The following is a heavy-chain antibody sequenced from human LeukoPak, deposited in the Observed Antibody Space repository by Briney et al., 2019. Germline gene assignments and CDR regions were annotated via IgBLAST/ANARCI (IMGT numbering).Heavy chain of an antibody. D-gene: IGHD3-9*01. J-gene: IGHJ5*02. CDR2: ISSSSSYI. V-gene: IGHV3-21*01. CDR1: AFPLSSDT. Sequence: RVSLILSLSASAFPLSSDTMNSGRKSPVKGLECVSSISSSSSYIYYADSVKGRFTISRDNAKNSLYLQMNSLRAEDTAVYFFQAEDGIRDFDWLSPDNWFDPWGQGTLVTVSS. CDR3: QAEDGIRDFDWLSPDNWFDP.